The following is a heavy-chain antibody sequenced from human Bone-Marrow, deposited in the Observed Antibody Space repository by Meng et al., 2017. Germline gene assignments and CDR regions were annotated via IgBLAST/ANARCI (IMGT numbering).Heavy chain of an antibody. CDR2: IDPKSGDT. CDR1: GYNFPDYW. Sequence: ASVKVSCKPSGYNFPDYWLHWVRRAPGQGLEWMGRIDPKSGDTHYAQRFQGRVTMTTDTSTSTAYMELRSLRSDDTAVYYCARDLASRLSGYYYYYGMDVWGQGTTVTVSS. CDR3: ARDLASRLSGYYYYYGMDV. D-gene: IGHD6-13*01. V-gene: IGHV1-2*06. J-gene: IGHJ6*02.